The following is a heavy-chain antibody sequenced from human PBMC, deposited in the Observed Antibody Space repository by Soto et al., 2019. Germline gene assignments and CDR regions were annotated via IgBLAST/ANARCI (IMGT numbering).Heavy chain of an antibody. Sequence: PGGSLRLSCAASGFTFSNAWMNWVRQAPGKGLEWVGRIKTKSDGGTADYAAPVKGRFTISRDDSKNTLYVQMNSLKTEDTAVYYCTTALGDYVEGKWGQGTLVTVSS. CDR2: IKTKSDGGTA. CDR3: TTALGDYVEGK. CDR1: GFTFSNAW. V-gene: IGHV3-15*07. D-gene: IGHD4-17*01. J-gene: IGHJ4*02.